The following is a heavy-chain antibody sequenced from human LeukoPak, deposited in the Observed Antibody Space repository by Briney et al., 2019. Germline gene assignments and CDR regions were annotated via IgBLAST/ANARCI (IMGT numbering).Heavy chain of an antibody. CDR1: GFTFSSYD. CDR3: ARQTLGAFDI. J-gene: IGHJ3*02. Sequence: PGGSLRLSCAASGFTFSSYDMHWVRQATGKGLEWVAAIGTAGDTYYPGSVKGRFTISRDSSKNTLFLQMNSLRAEDTAVYYCARQTLGAFDIWGQGTLVTVSS. CDR2: IGTAGDT. V-gene: IGHV3-13*04.